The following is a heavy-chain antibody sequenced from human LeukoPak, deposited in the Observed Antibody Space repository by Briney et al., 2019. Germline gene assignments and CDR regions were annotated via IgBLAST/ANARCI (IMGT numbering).Heavy chain of an antibody. V-gene: IGHV4-59*08. CDR1: GGSISSYY. Sequence: SETLSLTCTVSGGSISSYYWSWIRQPPGKGLEWIGYIYYSGSTNYNPSLKSRVTISVDTSKNQFSLKLSSVTAADTAVYYCASVSSWSKDDFDYWGQGTLVTVSS. CDR2: IYYSGST. CDR3: ASVSSWSKDDFDY. D-gene: IGHD6-13*01. J-gene: IGHJ4*02.